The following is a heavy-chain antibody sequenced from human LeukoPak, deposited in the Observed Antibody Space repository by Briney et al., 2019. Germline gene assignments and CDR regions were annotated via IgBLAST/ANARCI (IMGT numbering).Heavy chain of an antibody. CDR1: GGSISSSSYY. Sequence: PSETLSLTCTVSGGSISSSSYYWGWIRQPPGKGLEWIGSIYYSGSTYYNPSLKSRVTISVDTSKNQFSLKLSSVTAADTAVYYCARAPRIVVSPHFDYWGQGTLVTVSS. CDR3: ARAPRIVVSPHFDY. CDR2: IYYSGST. V-gene: IGHV4-39*07. J-gene: IGHJ4*02. D-gene: IGHD3-22*01.